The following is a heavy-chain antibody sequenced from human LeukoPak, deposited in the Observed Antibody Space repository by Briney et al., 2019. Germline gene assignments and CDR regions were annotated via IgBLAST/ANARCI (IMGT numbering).Heavy chain of an antibody. D-gene: IGHD6-13*01. V-gene: IGHV4-39*01. CDR1: GGSISSSSYY. Sequence: PSETLSLTCTVSGGSISSSSYYWGWIRQPPGKGLEWIGSIYYSGSTYYNPSLKSRVTISVDTSKNQFSLKLSSVTAADTAVYYCARRVGSSWFFDYWGQGTLVTVSS. CDR3: ARRVGSSWFFDY. J-gene: IGHJ4*02. CDR2: IYYSGST.